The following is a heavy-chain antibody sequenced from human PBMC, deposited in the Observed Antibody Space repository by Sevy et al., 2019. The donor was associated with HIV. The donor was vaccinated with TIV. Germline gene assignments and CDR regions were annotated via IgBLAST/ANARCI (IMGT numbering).Heavy chain of an antibody. CDR1: GFTFSSYA. Sequence: GGSLRLSCAASGFTFSSYAMHWVRQAPGKGLEWVAVISYDGSNKYYADSVKGRCTISRDNSKNTLYLQMNSLRAEDTAVYYLARVPPQDYDCWSGYYTRNYYYYGMDVWGQGTTVTVSS. CDR2: ISYDGSNK. CDR3: ARVPPQDYDCWSGYYTRNYYYYGMDV. J-gene: IGHJ6*02. V-gene: IGHV3-30-3*01. D-gene: IGHD3-3*01.